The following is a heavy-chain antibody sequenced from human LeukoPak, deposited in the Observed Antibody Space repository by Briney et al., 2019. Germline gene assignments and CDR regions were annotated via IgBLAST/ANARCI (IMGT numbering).Heavy chain of an antibody. CDR2: IYYSGST. CDR3: ARERKRIAVAGYFDY. CDR1: GGSISSYY. D-gene: IGHD6-19*01. V-gene: IGHV4-59*01. J-gene: IGHJ4*02. Sequence: SGTLSLTCAVSGGSISSYYWSWIRQPPGKGLEWIGYIYYSGSTNYNPSLKSRVTISVDTSKNQFSLKLSSVTAADTAVYYCARERKRIAVAGYFDYWGQGTLVTVSS.